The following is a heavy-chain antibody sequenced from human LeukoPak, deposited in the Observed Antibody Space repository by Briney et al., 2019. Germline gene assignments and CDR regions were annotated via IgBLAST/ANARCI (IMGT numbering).Heavy chain of an antibody. Sequence: GSSVKVCCKASGGTFSSYAISWVRQAPGQGLEWMGGIMPIFGTANYAQKFQGRVTITTDESTSTAYMELSSLRSDDTAVYYCARLYSMNWFDPWGQGTLVTVSS. D-gene: IGHD6-13*01. J-gene: IGHJ5*02. CDR1: GGTFSSYA. CDR3: ARLYSMNWFDP. CDR2: IMPIFGTA. V-gene: IGHV1-69*05.